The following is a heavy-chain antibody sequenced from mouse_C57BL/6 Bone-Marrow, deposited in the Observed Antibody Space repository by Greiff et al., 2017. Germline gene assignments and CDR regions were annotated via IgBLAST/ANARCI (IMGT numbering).Heavy chain of an antibody. CDR3: ARGLDSSGYDY. Sequence: VQLQQPGAELVKPGASVKLSCKASGYTFTSYWMHWVKQRPGQGLEWIGMIHPNSGSTNYNEKFKSKATLTVDKSSSTAYMQLSSLTSEDAAVYYCARGLDSSGYDYWGQGTTLTVSS. J-gene: IGHJ2*01. CDR1: GYTFTSYW. CDR2: IHPNSGST. V-gene: IGHV1-64*01. D-gene: IGHD3-2*02.